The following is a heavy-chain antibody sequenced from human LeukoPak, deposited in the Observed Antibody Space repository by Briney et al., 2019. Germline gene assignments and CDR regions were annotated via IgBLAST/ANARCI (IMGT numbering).Heavy chain of an antibody. CDR1: GFTVSSNY. CDR3: ARGHNWNDRGAFDI. CDR2: IYSGGST. Sequence: GGPLRVSCAASGFTVSSNYMSWLRQAPGKGLEWVSSIYSGGSTYYADSVKGRFTISRDSSKNTLYLKMSSLRAEDTAVYYCARGHNWNDRGAFDIWGQGTMVTVSS. D-gene: IGHD1-1*01. J-gene: IGHJ3*02. V-gene: IGHV3-53*01.